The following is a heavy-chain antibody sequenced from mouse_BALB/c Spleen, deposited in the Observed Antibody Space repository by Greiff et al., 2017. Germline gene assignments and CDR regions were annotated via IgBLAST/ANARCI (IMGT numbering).Heavy chain of an antibody. Sequence: VQLQQSGPELVKPGASVKMSCKASGYTFTSYVMHWVKQKPGQGLEWIGYINPYNDGTKYNEKFKGKATLTSDKSSSTAYMELSSLTSEDSAVYYCARDFTVYAMDYWGQGTSVTVSS. CDR2: INPYNDGT. V-gene: IGHV1-14*01. CDR1: GYTFTSYV. J-gene: IGHJ4*01. CDR3: ARDFTVYAMDY.